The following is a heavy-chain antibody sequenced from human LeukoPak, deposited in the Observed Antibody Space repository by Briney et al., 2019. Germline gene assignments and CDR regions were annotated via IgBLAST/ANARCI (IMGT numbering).Heavy chain of an antibody. CDR3: ERLRRNSDRSGYYYYYDY. V-gene: IGHV3-21*01. Sequence: GGSLRLSCVASGYTSSGDSINWGRQAPGKGLEWVSSISVRSNYIYYADSVRGRFSISRDDARNSLYLQMDSLRGDDTAVYYCERLRRNSDRSGYYYYYDYWGQGTLVTVSS. J-gene: IGHJ4*02. CDR2: ISVRSNYI. CDR1: GYTSSGDS. D-gene: IGHD3-22*01.